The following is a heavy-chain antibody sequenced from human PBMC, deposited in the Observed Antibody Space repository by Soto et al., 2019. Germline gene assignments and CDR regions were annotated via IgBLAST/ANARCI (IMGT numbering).Heavy chain of an antibody. J-gene: IGHJ6*02. CDR2: IIPIFGTA. V-gene: IGHV1-69*01. D-gene: IGHD5-12*01. Sequence: QVQLVQSGAEVKKPGSSVKVSCKASGGTFSSYAISWVRQAPGQGLEWMGGIIPIFGTANYAQKFQGRVTITADESTSTAYMELGSLRSEDTAVYYCARDRPQSGYALDYYYGMDVWGQGTTVTVSS. CDR3: ARDRPQSGYALDYYYGMDV. CDR1: GGTFSSYA.